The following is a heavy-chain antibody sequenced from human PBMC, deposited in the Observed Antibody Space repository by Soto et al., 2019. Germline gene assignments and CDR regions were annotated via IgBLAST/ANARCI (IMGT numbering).Heavy chain of an antibody. V-gene: IGHV2-5*02. J-gene: IGHJ3*01. CDR1: GFSFSADGVG. Sequence: QITLKESGPTLVKPTQTLTLTCIFSGFSFSADGVGVGWIRQPPGKALEWLALIYWEGDTRYSPSLKTRLTITKDSSKNQVVFTMTNMDPVDTATYYCAHAFGGTSWPNDAFDVWGQGTVVTVSS. D-gene: IGHD3-16*01. CDR2: IYWEGDT. CDR3: AHAFGGTSWPNDAFDV.